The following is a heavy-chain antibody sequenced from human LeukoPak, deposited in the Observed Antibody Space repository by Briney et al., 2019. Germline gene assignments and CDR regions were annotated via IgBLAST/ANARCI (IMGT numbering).Heavy chain of an antibody. Sequence: GGSLRPSCAASGFTFSSYSMNWVRQAPGKGLEWVSSISSSSSYIYYADSVKGRFTISRDNAKNSLYLQMNSLRAEDTAVYYCAAGTVVNYFDYWGQGTLVTVSS. CDR2: ISSSSSYI. D-gene: IGHD4-23*01. J-gene: IGHJ4*02. V-gene: IGHV3-21*01. CDR1: GFTFSSYS. CDR3: AAGTVVNYFDY.